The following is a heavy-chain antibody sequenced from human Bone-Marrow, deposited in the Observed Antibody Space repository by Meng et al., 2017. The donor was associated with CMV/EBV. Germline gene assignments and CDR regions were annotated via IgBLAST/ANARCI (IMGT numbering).Heavy chain of an antibody. CDR3: ARGYSSSWYEGVDY. J-gene: IGHJ4*02. V-gene: IGHV1-18*01. CDR1: GYTFTSYG. D-gene: IGHD6-13*01. Sequence: ASVKVSCKASGYTFTSYGISWVRQAPGQGLEWMGGINPNTGATDYAQKLQGRVTMTTDTSTSTAYMELRSLRSDDTAVYYCARGYSSSWYEGVDYWGQGTLVTVSS. CDR2: INPNTGAT.